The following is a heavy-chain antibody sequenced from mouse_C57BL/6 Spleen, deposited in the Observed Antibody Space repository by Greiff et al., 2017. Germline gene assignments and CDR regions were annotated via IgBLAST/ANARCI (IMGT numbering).Heavy chain of an antibody. V-gene: IGHV1-62-2*01. J-gene: IGHJ2*01. CDR2: FYPGGGST. CDR3: ARDEDSSGYVGGDYFDY. D-gene: IGHD3-2*02. CDR1: GYTFTDYT. Sequence: QVQLKQSGAELVKPGASVKLSCKASGYTFTDYTIHWVKQRPGRGLEWIGWFYPGGGSTKDNEKFKDKATLTADKSSSTVYMELSRLTSEDSAVYFCARDEDSSGYVGGDYFDYWGQGTTLTVSS.